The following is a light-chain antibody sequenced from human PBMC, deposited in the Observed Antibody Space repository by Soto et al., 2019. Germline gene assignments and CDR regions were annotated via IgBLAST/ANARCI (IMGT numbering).Light chain of an antibody. J-gene: IGLJ1*01. Sequence: QSALTQPASVSGSPGQSITVSCTGTSSDLGGYNYFSWYQQHPGKAPKLIIYEVSNRPSGVSDRFSGSKSDNTASLTISGLQDEDEADYYCSSYTTSTHVFGTGTKVTVL. V-gene: IGLV2-14*01. CDR3: SSYTTSTHV. CDR2: EVS. CDR1: SSDLGGYNY.